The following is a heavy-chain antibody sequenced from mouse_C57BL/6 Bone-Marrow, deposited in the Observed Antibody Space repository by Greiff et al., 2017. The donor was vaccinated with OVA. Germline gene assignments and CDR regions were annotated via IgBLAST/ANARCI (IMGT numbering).Heavy chain of an antibody. D-gene: IGHD1-1*01. J-gene: IGHJ2*01. V-gene: IGHV14-2*01. Sequence: EVQLVESGAELVKPGASVKLSCTASGFNIKDYYMHWVKQRTEQGLEWIGRIDPEDGETKYAPKFQGKATITADTSSNTAYLQLSSLTSEDTAVYYCARWITTVVATYYFDYWGQGTTLTVSS. CDR2: IDPEDGET. CDR1: GFNIKDYY. CDR3: ARWITTVVATYYFDY.